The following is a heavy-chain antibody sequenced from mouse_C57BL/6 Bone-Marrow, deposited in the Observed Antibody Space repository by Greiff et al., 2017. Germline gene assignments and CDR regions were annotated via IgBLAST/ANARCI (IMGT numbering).Heavy chain of an antibody. CDR2: LSDGGSYT. CDR3: ARDSADGYNY. V-gene: IGHV5-4*01. CDR1: GFTFSSYA. J-gene: IGHJ2*01. Sequence: EVKLMASGGGLVKPGGSLKLSCAASGFTFSSYAMSWVRQTPEKRLEWVATLSDGGSYTYYPDNVKGRFTISRDNAKNNLYLQMSHLKSEDTAMYYCARDSADGYNYWGQGTTLTVSS. D-gene: IGHD2-3*01.